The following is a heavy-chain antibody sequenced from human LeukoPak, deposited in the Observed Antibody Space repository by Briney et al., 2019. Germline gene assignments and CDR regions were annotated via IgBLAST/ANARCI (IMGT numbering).Heavy chain of an antibody. D-gene: IGHD1-26*01. V-gene: IGHV3-74*01. J-gene: IGHJ4*02. Sequence: GGSLRLSCAASGFTFSSYWMHWVRQAPGKGLVWVSRINPAGSSTSSADSMEGRFTISRDNAKNTLYPQMNSLRAEDTAVYYCARVPTGSYSVDYWGQGTLVTVSS. CDR2: INPAGSST. CDR3: ARVPTGSYSVDY. CDR1: GFTFSSYW.